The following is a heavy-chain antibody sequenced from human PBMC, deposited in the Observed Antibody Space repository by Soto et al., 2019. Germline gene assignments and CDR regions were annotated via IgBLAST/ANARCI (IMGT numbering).Heavy chain of an antibody. J-gene: IGHJ3*02. D-gene: IGHD3-10*01. CDR1: GRSMSGYN. CDR3: AGNGVGFGFDI. Sequence: QVQQQQWGARLLKPSETLSLTCAEYGRSMSGYNWSWLRRSPVRGLEWIGEIGPTGDTNYGPSFMSRVTVSVDTSRYELSLRLTQVTAADTATYLWAGNGVGFGFDIWGLGTMVSVS. CDR2: IGPTGDT. V-gene: IGHV4-34*02.